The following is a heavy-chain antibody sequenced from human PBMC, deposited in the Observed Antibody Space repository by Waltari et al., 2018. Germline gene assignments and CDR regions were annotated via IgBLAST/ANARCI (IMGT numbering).Heavy chain of an antibody. CDR3: TTDGRDYDSSSDY. V-gene: IGHV3-15*07. J-gene: IGHJ4*02. CDR1: GFNFSTAW. Sequence: VQLVESGGGVVQPGRSLRLSCAAPGFNFSTAWINWVRQAPGKGLEWVGRIKSKTDGGTTDYAAPVKGRFTISRDDSKNTLYLQMNSLKTEDTAVYYCTTDGRDYDSSSDYWCQGTLVTVSS. D-gene: IGHD3-22*01. CDR2: IKSKTDGGTT.